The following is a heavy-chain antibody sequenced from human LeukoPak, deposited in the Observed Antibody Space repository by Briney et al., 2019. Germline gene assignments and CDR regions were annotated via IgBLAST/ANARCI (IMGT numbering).Heavy chain of an antibody. CDR2: IYSGGNT. CDR1: GLTVSSNC. J-gene: IGHJ4*02. V-gene: IGHV3-53*01. Sequence: PGGSLRLSCAAYGLTVSSNCTSWVRQAPGKGLEWVSFIYSGGNTYYADSVKGRFTISRDNSKNTVHLQMNSLRAEDTAMYYCARRAGDYSHPYDYWGQGTLVTVSS. D-gene: IGHD3-22*01. CDR3: ARRAGDYSHPYDY.